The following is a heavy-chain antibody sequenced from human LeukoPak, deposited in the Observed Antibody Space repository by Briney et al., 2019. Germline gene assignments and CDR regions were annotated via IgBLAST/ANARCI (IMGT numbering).Heavy chain of an antibody. CDR3: AREQRGWQQLRAFDI. CDR2: IYYSGST. V-gene: IGHV4-59*01. CDR1: GGSIGSYY. Sequence: PSETLSLTCTVPGGSIGSYYWSWIRQPPGKGLEWIGYIYYSGSTNYNPSLKSRVTISVDTSKNLFSLKLSSVTAADTAVYYCAREQRGWQQLRAFDIWGQGTMVTVSS. J-gene: IGHJ3*02. D-gene: IGHD6-13*01.